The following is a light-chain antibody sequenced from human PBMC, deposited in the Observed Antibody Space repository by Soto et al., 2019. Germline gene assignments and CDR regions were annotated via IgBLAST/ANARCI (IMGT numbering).Light chain of an antibody. Sequence: QSALTQPASVSGSPGQSITISCTGTSSDVGGYDYVSWYQLHPGKAPKLMVFEVNNRPSGVSYRFSGSKSGNTASLTISGLQAEDEAAYFCSSYSISTAYLFGTGTKGTVL. CDR2: EVN. CDR3: SSYSISTAYL. V-gene: IGLV2-14*01. CDR1: SSDVGGYDY. J-gene: IGLJ1*01.